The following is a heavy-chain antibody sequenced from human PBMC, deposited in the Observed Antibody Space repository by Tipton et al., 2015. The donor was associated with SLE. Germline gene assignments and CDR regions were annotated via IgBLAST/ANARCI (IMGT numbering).Heavy chain of an antibody. CDR1: GGSFSGYF. Sequence: TLSLTCAVSGGSFSGYFWSWIRQPPGKGLEWIGEINHSGGTNYNPSLKSRVTISVDTSAKHFSLKLTSVTAADTALYFCARHWGAARSPWFYFYGFDVWGQGTTVTVAS. CDR2: INHSGGT. CDR3: ARHWGAARSPWFYFYGFDV. D-gene: IGHD6-6*01. J-gene: IGHJ6*02. V-gene: IGHV4-34*01.